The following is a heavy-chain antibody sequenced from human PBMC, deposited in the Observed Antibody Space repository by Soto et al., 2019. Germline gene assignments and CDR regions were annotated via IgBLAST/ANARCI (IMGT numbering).Heavy chain of an antibody. V-gene: IGHV3-30-3*01. CDR2: ISYDGSNK. D-gene: IGHD3-22*01. Sequence: PGGSLRLSCAASGFTFSSYAMHWVRQAPGKGLEWVAVISYDGSNKYYADSVKGRFTISRDNSKNTLYLQMNSLRAEDTAVYYCARGRSYYDSSGSTGAFDIWGQGTMVTVSS. J-gene: IGHJ3*02. CDR3: ARGRSYYDSSGSTGAFDI. CDR1: GFTFSSYA.